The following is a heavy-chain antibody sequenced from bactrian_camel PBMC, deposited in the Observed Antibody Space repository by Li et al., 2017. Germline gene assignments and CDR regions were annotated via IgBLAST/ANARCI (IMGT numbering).Heavy chain of an antibody. CDR1: GFTFGSAY. CDR2: VYNDGSDT. Sequence: HVQLVESGGGLVQPGGSLRLSCVVSGFTFGSAYIAWVRQAPGKGLEWVAEVYNDGSDTNYPDSVKGRFAISRDNAGNTVYLQMNTLKSEDTAHYYCASTWGRRTRYEYKHWGQGTQVTVS. V-gene: IGHV3S6*01. D-gene: IGHD5*01. J-gene: IGHJ4*01. CDR3: ASTWGRRTRYEYKH.